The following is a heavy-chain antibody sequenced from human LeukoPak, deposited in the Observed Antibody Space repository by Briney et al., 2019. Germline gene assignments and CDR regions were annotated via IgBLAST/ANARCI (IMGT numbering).Heavy chain of an antibody. CDR1: GFTFSSYS. V-gene: IGHV3-21*01. J-gene: IGHJ4*02. CDR2: ISSSSSYI. CDR3: ASWYFDS. Sequence: GGSLRLSCAASGFTFSSYSMNWVRQAPGKGLEWVSSISSSSSYIYYPDSVKGRFTISRDNAENSLYLQMNSLRAEDTAVYYCASWYFDSWGQGTLVTVSS.